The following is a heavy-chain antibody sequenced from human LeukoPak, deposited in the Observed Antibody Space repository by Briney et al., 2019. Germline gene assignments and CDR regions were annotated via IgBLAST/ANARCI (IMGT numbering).Heavy chain of an antibody. J-gene: IGHJ5*02. D-gene: IGHD5-18*01. CDR1: GGSFSGYY. CDR3: ARGQGYSYGYEWFDP. Sequence: SETLSLTCAVYGGSFSGYYWSWIRQPPGKGLEWIGEINHSGGTKYNPSLKSRVTISVDTSKNQFSLKVTSVTAADTAVYYCARGQGYSYGYEWFDPWGQGTLVTVSS. CDR2: INHSGGT. V-gene: IGHV4-34*01.